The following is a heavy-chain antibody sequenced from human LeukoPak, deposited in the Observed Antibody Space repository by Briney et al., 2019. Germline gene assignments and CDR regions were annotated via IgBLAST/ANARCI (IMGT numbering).Heavy chain of an antibody. J-gene: IGHJ4*02. Sequence: GGSLRLSCAASGFTFSNYAMTWVRQASGKGLEWVSTISGSGGTTYYADSVKGRFTISRDNSRNTLYLQMNSLRAEDTAVYYCAEVAEVSGDDYWGQGTLVTVSS. CDR1: GFTFSNYA. CDR2: ISGSGGTT. CDR3: AEVAEVSGDDY. D-gene: IGHD3-10*01. V-gene: IGHV3-23*01.